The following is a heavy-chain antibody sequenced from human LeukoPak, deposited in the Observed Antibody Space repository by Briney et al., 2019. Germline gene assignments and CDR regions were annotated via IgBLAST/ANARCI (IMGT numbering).Heavy chain of an antibody. V-gene: IGHV3-74*01. CDR1: GFTFSSYW. CDR3: AREVKVGATQAFDI. CDR2: INSDGSST. Sequence: GGSLRLSCAASGFTFSSYWMHWVRQAPGKGLVWVSRINSDGSSTSYSDSVKGRFTISRDNAKNTLYLLMNSLRAEDTAVYYCAREVKVGATQAFDIWGQGTMVTVSS. J-gene: IGHJ3*02. D-gene: IGHD1-26*01.